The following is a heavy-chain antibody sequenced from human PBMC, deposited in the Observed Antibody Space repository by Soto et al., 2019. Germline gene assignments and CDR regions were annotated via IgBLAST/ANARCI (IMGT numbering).Heavy chain of an antibody. J-gene: IGHJ3*02. V-gene: IGHV5-51*01. CDR1: GYSFTRYW. Sequence: GEFLKIFCQGSGYSFTRYWIGWVRQMPGKGLEWMGIIYPGDSDTRYSPSFQGQVTISADKSISTAYLQWSSLKASDTAMYYCARYQLDAFDIWGQGTMVTVSS. CDR3: ARYQLDAFDI. CDR2: IYPGDSDT.